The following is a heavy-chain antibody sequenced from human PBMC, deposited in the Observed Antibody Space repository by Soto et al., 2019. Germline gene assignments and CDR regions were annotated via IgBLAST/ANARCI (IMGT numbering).Heavy chain of an antibody. V-gene: IGHV1-69*08. CDR1: GGTFTSYI. J-gene: IGHJ6*03. Sequence: QVQLVQSGAEVQKPGSSVKVSCEASGGTFTSYIFTWVRQAPGQGREGMGRSIPIQGTADYALKFQDRVTMTADKSTNTAYMELRSLRPDDTAVYYCAKSLVLVDHAYMDVWGKGTTVTVSS. D-gene: IGHD3-16*01. CDR3: AKSLVLVDHAYMDV. CDR2: SIPIQGTA.